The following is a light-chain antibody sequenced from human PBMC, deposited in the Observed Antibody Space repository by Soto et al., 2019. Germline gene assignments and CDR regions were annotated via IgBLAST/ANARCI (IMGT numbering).Light chain of an antibody. CDR3: SSYTSSSTPLV. J-gene: IGLJ2*01. V-gene: IGLV2-14*01. CDR2: EVS. Sequence: QSALTQPASVSGSPGQSITISCTGTSSDVGGYNYVSWYQQHPGKAPKLMIYEVSNRPSGVSNRFSGSKSGNTASLTIPGLQAEDEAGYYCSSYTSSSTPLVFGGGTKLTVL. CDR1: SSDVGGYNY.